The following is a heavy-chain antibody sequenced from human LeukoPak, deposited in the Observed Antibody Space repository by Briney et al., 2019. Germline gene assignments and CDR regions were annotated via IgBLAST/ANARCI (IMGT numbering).Heavy chain of an antibody. Sequence: GGSLRLSCVVSGLTFTSTSMAWVRQAPGKGLEWVASISSSSEYIFQKDSLKGRFTISRDNAKNSLYLQMDSLRVEDTAVYYCARGGDVWGKGTTVTASA. CDR3: ARGGDV. CDR2: ISSSSEYI. CDR1: GLTFTSTS. J-gene: IGHJ6*04. V-gene: IGHV3-21*01.